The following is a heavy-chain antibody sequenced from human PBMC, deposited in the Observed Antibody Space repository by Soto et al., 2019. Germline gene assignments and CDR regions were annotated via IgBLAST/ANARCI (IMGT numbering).Heavy chain of an antibody. Sequence: QVQLQESGPGLVKPSGTLSLTCAVSGASISTSYWWSWVRQPPGKGLEWIGEIYHSGSTNYTPSLQSRATISLDKSKNQFSLKLSPVTAADTAVYYCARGGDYRFDYWGQGTLVTVSS. J-gene: IGHJ4*02. CDR3: ARGGDYRFDY. CDR2: IYHSGST. CDR1: GASISTSYW. V-gene: IGHV4-4*02. D-gene: IGHD4-17*01.